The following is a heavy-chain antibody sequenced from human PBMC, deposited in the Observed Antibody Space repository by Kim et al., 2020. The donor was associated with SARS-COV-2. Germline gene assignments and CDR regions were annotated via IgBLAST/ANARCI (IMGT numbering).Heavy chain of an antibody. V-gene: IGHV5-51*01. Sequence: GESLQISCKGSGYSFTSYWIGWVRQMPGKGLEWMGIIYPGDSDTRYSPSFQGQVTISADKSISTAYLQWSSLKASDTAMYYCARQSNYDFWSGSNDNWFDPWGQGTLVTVSS. CDR2: IYPGDSDT. CDR3: ARQSNYDFWSGSNDNWFDP. D-gene: IGHD3-3*01. CDR1: GYSFTSYW. J-gene: IGHJ5*02.